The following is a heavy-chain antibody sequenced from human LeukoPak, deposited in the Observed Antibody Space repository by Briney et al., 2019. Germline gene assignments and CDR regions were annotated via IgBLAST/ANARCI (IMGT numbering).Heavy chain of an antibody. CDR2: INSDGSST. CDR1: GFTFSSYW. J-gene: IGHJ6*04. D-gene: IGHD3-10*01. CDR3: AMVRGAAGMDV. V-gene: IGHV3-74*01. Sequence: GGSLRLSRAASGFTFSSYWMHWVRQAPGKGLVWVSRINSDGSSTSYADSVKGRFTISRDNAKNTLYLQMNSLRAEDTAVYYCAMVRGAAGMDVWGKGTTVTVSS.